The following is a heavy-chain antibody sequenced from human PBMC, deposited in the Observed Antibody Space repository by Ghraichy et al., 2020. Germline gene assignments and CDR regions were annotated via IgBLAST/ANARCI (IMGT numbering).Heavy chain of an antibody. V-gene: IGHV3-53*01. J-gene: IGHJ4*02. CDR2: LYSDGKT. CDR3: ATASMIEHSFDY. Sequence: GESLNISCAASGYSVSDNYMGWVRQAPGKGLEWVSVLYSDGKTFYGDSVRGRFTVSRHDSKNTLYLQMNSLRTEDTAVYYCATASMIEHSFDYWGQGSLVTVSS. CDR1: GYSVSDNY. D-gene: IGHD3-22*01.